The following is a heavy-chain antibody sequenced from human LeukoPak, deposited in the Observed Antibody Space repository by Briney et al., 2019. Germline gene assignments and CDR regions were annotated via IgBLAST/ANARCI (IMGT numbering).Heavy chain of an antibody. V-gene: IGHV3-30-3*01. CDR1: GFIFTDYP. CDR2: MSIDGNTK. Sequence: GGSLRLSCAASGFIFTDYPIHWVRQTPDKGLECVALMSIDGNTKYYANSVRGRFTVSRDNSKNTVYLQMSSLRVEDTAVYYCASCGSDCDPRETAWVDFLHWGQGSLVTVSS. D-gene: IGHD2-21*02. J-gene: IGHJ1*01. CDR3: ASCGSDCDPRETAWVDFLH.